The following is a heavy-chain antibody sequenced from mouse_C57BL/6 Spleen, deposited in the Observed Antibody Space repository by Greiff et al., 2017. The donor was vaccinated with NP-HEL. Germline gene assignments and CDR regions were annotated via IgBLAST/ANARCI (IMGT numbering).Heavy chain of an antibody. V-gene: IGHV5-9-1*02. D-gene: IGHD1-1*01. CDR2: ISSGGDYI. J-gene: IGHJ1*03. CDR3: TRAYYYGSSSYWYFDV. CDR1: GFTFSSYA. Sequence: DVKLQESGEGLVKPGGSLKLSCAASGFTFSSYAMSWVRQTPEKRLEWVAYISSGGDYIYYADTVKGRFTISRDNARNTLYLQMSSLKSEDTAMYYCTRAYYYGSSSYWYFDVWGTGTTVTVSS.